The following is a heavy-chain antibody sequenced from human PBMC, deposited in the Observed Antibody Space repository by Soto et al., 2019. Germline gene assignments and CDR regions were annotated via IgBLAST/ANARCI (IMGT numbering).Heavy chain of an antibody. CDR2: IGTAGDT. CDR3: ARGRADYGDYWWFDP. V-gene: IGHV3-13*01. J-gene: IGHJ5*02. CDR1: GFTFSSYD. D-gene: IGHD4-17*01. Sequence: EVPLVESGGGLVQPGGSLRLSCAASGFTFSSYDMHWVRQATGKGLEWVSAIGTAGDTYYPGSVKGRFTISRENAKNSLYLQMNSLRAGDTAVYYCARGRADYGDYWWFDPWGQGTLVTVSS.